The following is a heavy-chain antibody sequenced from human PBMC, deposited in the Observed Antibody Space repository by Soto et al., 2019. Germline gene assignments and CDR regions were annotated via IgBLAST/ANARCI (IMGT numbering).Heavy chain of an antibody. J-gene: IGHJ4*02. V-gene: IGHV3-23*01. CDR3: AIQTLRGLVTRGPFDY. Sequence: GGSLRLSCAASGFTFSSYAMSWVRQAPGKGLEWVSAISGSGGSTYYADSVKGRFTISRDNSKNTLYLQMNSLRAEDTAVYYCAIQTLRGLVTRGPFDYWGQGTLVTVSS. D-gene: IGHD4-17*01. CDR1: GFTFSSYA. CDR2: ISGSGGST.